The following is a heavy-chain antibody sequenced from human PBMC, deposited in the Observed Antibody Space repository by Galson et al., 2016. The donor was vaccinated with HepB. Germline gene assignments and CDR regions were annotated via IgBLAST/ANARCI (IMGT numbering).Heavy chain of an antibody. D-gene: IGHD1-14*01. CDR1: GFIFNHFG. CDR2: VSFDGSYT. CDR3: AKDLPGTMSFDY. V-gene: IGHV3-30*18. Sequence: SLRLSCAGSGFIFNHFGMHWVRLVPGKGLEWVAGVSFDGSYTSSADSVKGRLSISRDSFKNTLYLQMNSLRSEDTAVYYCAKDLPGTMSFDYWGQGTLLTVSS. J-gene: IGHJ4*02.